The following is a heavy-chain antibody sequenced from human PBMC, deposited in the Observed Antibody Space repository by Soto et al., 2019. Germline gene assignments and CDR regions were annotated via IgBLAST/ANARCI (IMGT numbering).Heavy chain of an antibody. V-gene: IGHV5-51*01. D-gene: IGHD3-3*01. CDR3: AWGHYDFWSGYYHLDY. J-gene: IGHJ4*02. Sequence: GESLKISCKGSGYSFTSYWIGWVRQMPGKGLEWMGIIYPGDSDTRYSPSFQGQVTISADKSISTAYLQWSSLKASDTAMYYCAWGHYDFWSGYYHLDYWGQGTLVTVSS. CDR1: GYSFTSYW. CDR2: IYPGDSDT.